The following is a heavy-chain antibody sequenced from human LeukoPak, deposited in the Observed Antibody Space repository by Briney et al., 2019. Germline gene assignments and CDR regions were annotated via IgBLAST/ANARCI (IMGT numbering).Heavy chain of an antibody. CDR3: ARGSLKFGLKKVFDY. Sequence: SETLSLTCAVYGGSFSGYYWSWIRQPPGKGLEWIGEINHSGGTNYNPSLKSRVTISVDTSKNQFSLKLSSVTAADTAVYYCARGSLKFGLKKVFDYWGQGTLVTVSS. J-gene: IGHJ4*02. CDR1: GGSFSGYY. D-gene: IGHD3/OR15-3a*01. CDR2: INHSGGT. V-gene: IGHV4-34*01.